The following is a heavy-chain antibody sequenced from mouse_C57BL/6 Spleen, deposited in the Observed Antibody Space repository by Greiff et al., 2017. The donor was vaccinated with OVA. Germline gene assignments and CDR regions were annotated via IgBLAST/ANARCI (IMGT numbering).Heavy chain of an antibody. Sequence: QVQLQQPGPELVKPGASVKLSCKASGYTFTSYWMHWVKQRPGQGLEWIGNINPSNGGTNYNEKFKSKATLTVDKSSSTAYMQLSSLTSEDSAVYYCARENYYGSSYLAWFAYWGQGTLVTVSA. CDR1: GYTFTSYW. CDR3: ARENYYGSSYLAWFAY. CDR2: INPSNGGT. J-gene: IGHJ3*01. D-gene: IGHD1-1*01. V-gene: IGHV1-53*01.